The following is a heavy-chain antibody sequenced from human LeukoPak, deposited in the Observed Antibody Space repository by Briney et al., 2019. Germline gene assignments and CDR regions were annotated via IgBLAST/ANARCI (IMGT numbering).Heavy chain of an antibody. CDR2: IYHSGST. V-gene: IGHV4-61*02. J-gene: IGHJ5*02. CDR3: ARDRSSSSFDP. CDR1: GDSVTSGSYY. D-gene: IGHD6-6*01. Sequence: SQTLSLTCSVSGDSVTSGSYYWSWVRQPAGKGLEWIGSIYHSGSTYYNPSPKSRVTISVDTSKNQFSLKLSSVTAADTAVYYCARDRSSSSFDPWGQGTLVTVSS.